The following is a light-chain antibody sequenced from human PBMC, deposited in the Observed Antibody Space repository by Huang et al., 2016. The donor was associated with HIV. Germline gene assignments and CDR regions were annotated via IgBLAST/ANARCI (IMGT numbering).Light chain of an antibody. CDR3: QQYGNSPRT. CDR2: DAS. Sequence: EIVLTQSPATLSLSPGERATLFCGASQRVSSSYLAWYQQKPGLAPRHLSCDASNRDTGNPDRFSGSGSETGFTLTISRLEPEEFAVYYCQQYGNSPRTFGQGTELEIK. J-gene: IGKJ2*01. CDR1: QRVSSSY. V-gene: IGKV3D-20*01.